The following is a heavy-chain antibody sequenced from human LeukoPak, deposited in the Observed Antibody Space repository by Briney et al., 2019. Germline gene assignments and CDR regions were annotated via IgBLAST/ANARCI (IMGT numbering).Heavy chain of an antibody. V-gene: IGHV4-38-2*01. CDR3: ARRYTVAAFYYFDY. D-gene: IGHD2-15*01. Sequence: SETLSLTCAVSGYSISSGYYWGWIRQPPGKGLEWIGSIYHSGSTYYNPSLKSRVTISVDTSKNQFSLKLSSVTAADTAVYYCARRYTVAAFYYFDYWGQGTLLTVSS. J-gene: IGHJ4*02. CDR1: GYSISSGYY. CDR2: IYHSGST.